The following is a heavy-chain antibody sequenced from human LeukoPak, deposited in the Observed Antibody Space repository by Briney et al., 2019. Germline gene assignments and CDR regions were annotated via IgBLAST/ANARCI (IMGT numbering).Heavy chain of an antibody. Sequence: KPSETLSLTRTVSGGSISSYYWSWIRQPPGKGLEWIGYIYYSGSTNYNPSLKSRVTISVDTSKNQFSLKLSSVTAADTAVYYCARGGEYYDSSGYFHYYFDYWGQGTLVTVSS. J-gene: IGHJ4*02. CDR2: IYYSGST. D-gene: IGHD3-22*01. CDR3: ARGGEYYDSSGYFHYYFDY. V-gene: IGHV4-59*01. CDR1: GGSISSYY.